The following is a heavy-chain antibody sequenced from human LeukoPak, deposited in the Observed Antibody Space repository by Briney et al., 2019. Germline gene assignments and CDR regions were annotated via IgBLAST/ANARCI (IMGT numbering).Heavy chain of an antibody. CDR3: ARCGYSNEYYFDY. CDR1: GFTFSSYA. V-gene: IGHV3-30-3*01. CDR2: ISYDGSNK. Sequence: GRSLRLSCAASGFTFSSYAMHWVRQAPGKGLEWVAVISYDGSNKYYADSVKGRFTISRDNSKNTLYLLMNSLRAEDTAVYYCARCGYSNEYYFDYWGQGTLVTVSS. J-gene: IGHJ4*02. D-gene: IGHD4-11*01.